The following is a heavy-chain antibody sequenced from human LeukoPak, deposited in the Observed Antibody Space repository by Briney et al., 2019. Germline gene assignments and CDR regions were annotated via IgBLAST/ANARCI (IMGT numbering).Heavy chain of an antibody. J-gene: IGHJ4*02. Sequence: ASVKVSCKASSYTFTSYGISWVRQAPGQGLEWMGWISAYNGNTNYAQKLQGRVTMTTDTSTSTAYMELRSLRSDDTAVYYCARVPEYYYDSSGYLRDWGQGTLVTVSS. CDR1: SYTFTSYG. CDR2: ISAYNGNT. D-gene: IGHD3-22*01. CDR3: ARVPEYYYDSSGYLRD. V-gene: IGHV1-18*01.